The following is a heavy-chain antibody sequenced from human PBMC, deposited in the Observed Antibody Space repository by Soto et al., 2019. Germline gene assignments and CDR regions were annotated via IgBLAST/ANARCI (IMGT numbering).Heavy chain of an antibody. J-gene: IGHJ4*02. V-gene: IGHV4-28*03. CDR3: ARDKITGLFDY. CDR1: GYSISSSNW. Sequence: ETLSLTCAVTGYSISSSNWWGWIRQPPGKGLEWIGYIYYSGTTYYNPSLKSRVTMSVDTSKNQFSLKLSSVTAADTAVYYCARDKITGLFDYWGQATLVTVSS. D-gene: IGHD2-8*02. CDR2: IYYSGTT.